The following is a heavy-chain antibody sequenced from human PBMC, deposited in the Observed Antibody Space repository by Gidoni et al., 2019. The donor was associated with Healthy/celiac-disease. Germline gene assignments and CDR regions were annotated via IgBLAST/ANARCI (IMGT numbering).Heavy chain of an antibody. CDR2: HI. J-gene: IGHJ4*02. Sequence: EVQLVESGGGLVQPGRFQRLPCAASGFTCVACWHVFPFPARPPVVCSHIGYADSVKGRFTISRDNAKNSLYLQMNSLRAEDTALYYCAKAAGGYSSSWYPYWGQGTLVTVSS. CDR3: AKAAGGYSSSWYPY. V-gene: IGHV3-9*01. D-gene: IGHD6-13*01. CDR1: GFTCVACW.